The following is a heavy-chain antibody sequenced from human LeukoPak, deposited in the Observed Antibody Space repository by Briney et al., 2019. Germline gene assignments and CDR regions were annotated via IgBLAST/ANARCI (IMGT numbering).Heavy chain of an antibody. D-gene: IGHD6-13*01. CDR3: ARDRHSSSARFDP. CDR1: GGSISSYY. CDR2: IYYSGST. Sequence: SETLSLTCTVSGGSISSYYWSWIRQPPGEGLEWIGYIYYSGSTNYNPSLKSRVTISVDTSKNQFSLKLSSVTAADTAVYYCARDRHSSSARFDPWGQGTLVTVSS. J-gene: IGHJ5*02. V-gene: IGHV4-59*01.